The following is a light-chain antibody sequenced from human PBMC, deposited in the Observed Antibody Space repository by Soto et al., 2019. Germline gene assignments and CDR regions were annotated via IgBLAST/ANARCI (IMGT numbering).Light chain of an antibody. CDR3: QQLNSYPIT. Sequence: PGERATLSCRASQSVSSSYLAWYQQKPGQAPRLLIYGASSRATGIPDRFSGSGSGTDFTLTISSLQPEDFATYYCQQLNSYPITFGQGTRLEI. J-gene: IGKJ5*01. CDR1: QSVSSSY. V-gene: IGKV3D-20*02. CDR2: GAS.